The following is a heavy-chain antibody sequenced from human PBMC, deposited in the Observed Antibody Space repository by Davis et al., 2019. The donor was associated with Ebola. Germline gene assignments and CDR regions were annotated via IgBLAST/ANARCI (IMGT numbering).Heavy chain of an antibody. J-gene: IGHJ5*02. Sequence: PWGSLRLSCAASGFSVSGNYMNWVRQAPGKGPEWVSGITGSSDLTTYADSVKGRFTISRDNSKNTLYLQMNDLRVEDTAVYHCVKKGRLVPGDSWFDAWGQGTLVTVSS. CDR3: VKKGRLVPGDSWFDA. CDR1: GFSVSGNY. D-gene: IGHD1-1*01. CDR2: ITGSSDLT. V-gene: IGHV3-23*01.